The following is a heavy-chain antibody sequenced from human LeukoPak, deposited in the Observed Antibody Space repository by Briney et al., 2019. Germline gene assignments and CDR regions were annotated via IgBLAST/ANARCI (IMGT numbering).Heavy chain of an antibody. J-gene: IGHJ4*02. D-gene: IGHD5-18*01. CDR1: GYSISSGYY. V-gene: IGHV4-38-2*01. CDR2: IYHSGSA. Sequence: SETLSLTCAVSGYSISSGYYWGWIRQPPGKGLEWIGSIYHSGSAYYNPSVKSRVTISVDTSKNQFSLKLSSVAAADTAVYYCARHGIQLWYQFDYWGQGTLVTVSS. CDR3: ARHGIQLWYQFDY.